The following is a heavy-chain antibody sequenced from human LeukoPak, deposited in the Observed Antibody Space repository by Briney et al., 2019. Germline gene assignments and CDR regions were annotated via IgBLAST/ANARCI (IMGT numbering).Heavy chain of an antibody. Sequence: GGSLRLSCAASGFTFSSSGIHWVRQAPGKGLDWVAVISYDGSNKYYVDSVKGRFTISRDNSKSTLYLQVSSLRAEDTAVYYCARDLGYCSGGGCGNYYYGMDVWGQGTTVTVSS. CDR3: ARDLGYCSGGGCGNYYYGMDV. CDR2: ISYDGSNK. V-gene: IGHV3-30*03. CDR1: GFTFSSSG. D-gene: IGHD2-15*01. J-gene: IGHJ6*02.